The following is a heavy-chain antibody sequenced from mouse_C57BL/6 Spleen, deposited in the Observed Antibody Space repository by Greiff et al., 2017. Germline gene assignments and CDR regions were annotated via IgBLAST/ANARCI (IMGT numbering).Heavy chain of an antibody. D-gene: IGHD1-1*01. V-gene: IGHV1-82*01. CDR2: LYPGDGDT. J-gene: IGHJ2*02. CDR1: GYAFSSSW. Sequence: VQLQQSGPELVKPGASVKISCKASGYAFSSSWMNWVKQRPGKGLEWIGRLYPGDGDTNYNGKFKGKATLTADKSSSTAYMQLSSLTSEDSAVYFCARDYYGSSLYYLDYWGQGTSLTVSS. CDR3: ARDYYGSSLYYLDY.